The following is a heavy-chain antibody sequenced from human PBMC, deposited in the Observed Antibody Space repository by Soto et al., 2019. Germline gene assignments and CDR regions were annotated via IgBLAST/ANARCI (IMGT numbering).Heavy chain of an antibody. Sequence: QVHLVQSGAEVKKPGSSVKVSCKASGGTFSSYAISWVRQAPGQGLEWMGGFIPIFGTTNYAQKFQGRGTITADESTSTAYMELSSLRSADTAVYYCTRDRGRRYNDGRGYYYSAYWGQGTLVTVSS. CDR3: TRDRGRRYNDGRGYYYSAY. D-gene: IGHD3-22*01. J-gene: IGHJ4*02. V-gene: IGHV1-69*01. CDR2: FIPIFGTT. CDR1: GGTFSSYA.